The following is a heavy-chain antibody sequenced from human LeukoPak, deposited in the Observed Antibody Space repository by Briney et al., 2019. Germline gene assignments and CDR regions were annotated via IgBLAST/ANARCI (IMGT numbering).Heavy chain of an antibody. Sequence: PSETLSLTCTVSGGSISSGSYYWGWIRQPPGKGLEWIGSIYHSGSTYYNPSLKSRVTISVDTSKNQFSLKLSSVTAADTAVYYCAREQYYDFWSGYPNWFDPWGQGTLVTVSS. CDR2: IYHSGST. CDR3: AREQYYDFWSGYPNWFDP. J-gene: IGHJ5*02. V-gene: IGHV4-39*07. CDR1: GGSISSGSYY. D-gene: IGHD3-3*01.